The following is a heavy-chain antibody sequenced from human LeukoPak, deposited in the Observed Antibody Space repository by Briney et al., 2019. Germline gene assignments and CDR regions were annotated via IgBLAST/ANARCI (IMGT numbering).Heavy chain of an antibody. CDR2: IWYDGSNK. J-gene: IGHJ4*02. Sequence: GGSLRLSCAASGFTFSSYGMHWVRQAPGKGLEGVAVIWYDGSNKYYADSVKGRFTISRDNSKYTLDLQMNSLRAEDTAVYYCARDRSYDFWSGYSTPDYWGQGTLVTVSS. V-gene: IGHV3-33*01. CDR1: GFTFSSYG. CDR3: ARDRSYDFWSGYSTPDY. D-gene: IGHD3-3*01.